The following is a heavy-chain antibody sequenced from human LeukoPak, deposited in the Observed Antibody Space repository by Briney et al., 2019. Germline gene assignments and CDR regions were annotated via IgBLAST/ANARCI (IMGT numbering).Heavy chain of an antibody. CDR2: IYYSGST. Sequence: KPSETLSLTCTVSGGSISSSSYYWGWIRQPPGQGLEWIGSIYYSGSTYYNPSLKRRVTISVDTSKNQFSLKLSSVTAADTAVYYCAIDSSGYTDAFDIWGQGTMVTVSS. D-gene: IGHD3-22*01. V-gene: IGHV4-39*07. CDR3: AIDSSGYTDAFDI. J-gene: IGHJ3*02. CDR1: GGSISSSSYY.